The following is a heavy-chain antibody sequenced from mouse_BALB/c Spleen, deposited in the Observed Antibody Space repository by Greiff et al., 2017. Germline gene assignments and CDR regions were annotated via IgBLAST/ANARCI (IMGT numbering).Heavy chain of an antibody. D-gene: IGHD2-1*01. Sequence: EVKLMESGGGLVQPGGSRKLSCAASGFTFSSFGMHWVRQAPEKGLEWVAYISSGSSTIYYADTVKGRFTISRDNPKNTLFLQMTSLRSKDTAVYYYARRDGKDWYFDVWGAGTTVTVSS. CDR1: GFTFSSFG. J-gene: IGHJ1*01. CDR3: ARRDGKDWYFDV. CDR2: ISSGSSTI. V-gene: IGHV5-17*02.